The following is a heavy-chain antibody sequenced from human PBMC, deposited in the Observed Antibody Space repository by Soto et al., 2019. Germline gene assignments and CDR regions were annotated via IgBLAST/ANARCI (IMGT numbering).Heavy chain of an antibody. CDR1: GFTFSSYG. J-gene: IGHJ4*02. D-gene: IGHD3-10*01. CDR2: ISYDGSNK. Sequence: GGSLRLSCAASGFTFSSYGMHWVRQAPGKGLEWVAVISYDGSNKYYADYVKGRFTISRDTSKTPLYLQMKSLRAEDTVVYYWAKEVVWFGELSPGLAYWGQGTLVTVSS. V-gene: IGHV3-30*18. CDR3: AKEVVWFGELSPGLAY.